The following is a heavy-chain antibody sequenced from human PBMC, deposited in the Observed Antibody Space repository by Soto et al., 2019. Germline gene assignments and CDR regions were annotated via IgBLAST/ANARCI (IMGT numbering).Heavy chain of an antibody. J-gene: IGHJ1*01. CDR3: ASLISSGWHGGYFQH. V-gene: IGHV4-39*01. D-gene: IGHD6-19*01. Sequence: PSETLSLTCTVSGGSVGSSSYYWGWIRQPPGKGLEWIGSIYYSGSTYYNPSLKSRVTISVDTSKNQFSLKLSSVTAADTAVYYCASLISSGWHGGYFQHWGQGTLVTVSS. CDR2: IYYSGST. CDR1: GGSVGSSSYY.